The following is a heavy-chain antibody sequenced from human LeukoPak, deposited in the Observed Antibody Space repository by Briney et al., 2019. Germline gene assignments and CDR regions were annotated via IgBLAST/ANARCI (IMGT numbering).Heavy chain of an antibody. V-gene: IGHV4-61*02. J-gene: IGHJ5*02. CDR1: GGSISSGPYY. CDR3: ASVSPWP. Sequence: PWETLSLTCTVSGGSISSGPYYWSWIRQPAGKGLEWIGRIYSSGRTNYNPSLKSRVTISLDTSKNQFPLKLSSVTAADTAVYYCASVSPWPWGQGTLVTVSS. CDR2: IYSSGRT.